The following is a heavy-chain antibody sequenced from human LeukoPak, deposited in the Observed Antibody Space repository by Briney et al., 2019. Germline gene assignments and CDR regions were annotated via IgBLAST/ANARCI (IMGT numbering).Heavy chain of an antibody. Sequence: TGGSLRLSCAASGFTFSSYAMSWVRQAPGKGLEWVSAISGSGGSTYYADSVKGRFTISRDNAKNSLYLQMNSLRAEDTAVYYCARAESSGWYYWGQGTLVTVSS. CDR3: ARAESSGWYY. D-gene: IGHD6-19*01. J-gene: IGHJ4*02. CDR1: GFTFSSYA. V-gene: IGHV3-23*01. CDR2: ISGSGGST.